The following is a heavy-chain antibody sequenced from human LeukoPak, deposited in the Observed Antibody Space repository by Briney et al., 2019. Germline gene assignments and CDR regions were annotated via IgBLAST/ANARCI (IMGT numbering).Heavy chain of an antibody. CDR3: AMGIAAGNTPVYY. D-gene: IGHD6-13*01. Sequence: ASVKVSCKASGYTFTSYDINWVRQATGQGLEWMGWINPNSGNTGYAQKFQGRVTMTRNTSISTAYMELSSLRSEDTAVYYCAMGIAAGNTPVYYCGQGTLVTVSS. CDR2: INPNSGNT. V-gene: IGHV1-8*01. J-gene: IGHJ4*02. CDR1: GYTFTSYD.